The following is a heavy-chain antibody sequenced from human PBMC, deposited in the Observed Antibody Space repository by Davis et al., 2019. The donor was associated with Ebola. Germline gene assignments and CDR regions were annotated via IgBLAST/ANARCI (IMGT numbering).Heavy chain of an antibody. Sequence: SSVKVSCKASASPFLSYAISWVRQAPGQGLEWMGGIIPIFGTANYAQKFQGRVTITADKSTSTAYMELSSLRSEDTAVYYCARDRVQQLVPGGWFDPWGQGTLVTVSS. V-gene: IGHV1-69*06. CDR2: IIPIFGTA. J-gene: IGHJ5*02. CDR3: ARDRVQQLVPGGWFDP. CDR1: ASPFLSYA. D-gene: IGHD6-13*01.